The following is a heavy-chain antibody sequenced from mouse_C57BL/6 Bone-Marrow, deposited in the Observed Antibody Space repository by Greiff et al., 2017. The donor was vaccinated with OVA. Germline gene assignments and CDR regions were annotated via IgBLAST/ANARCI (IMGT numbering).Heavy chain of an antibody. CDR3: ARLYYGNYDY. CDR2: IRNKANGYTT. CDR1: GFTFTDYY. J-gene: IGHJ2*01. Sequence: EVQVVESGEGLVQPGGSLSLSCAASGFTFTDYYMSWVRQPPGKALEWLGFIRNKANGYTTEYSASVKGRFTISRDNSHSILYLQMNALSAEDSATYYCARLYYGNYDYWGQGTTLTVSS. D-gene: IGHD2-1*01. V-gene: IGHV7-3*01.